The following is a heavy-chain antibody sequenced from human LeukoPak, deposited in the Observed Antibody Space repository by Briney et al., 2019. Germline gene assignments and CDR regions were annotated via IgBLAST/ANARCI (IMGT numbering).Heavy chain of an antibody. CDR3: ARHQALNRPYSGYDSRSAFDI. D-gene: IGHD5-12*01. V-gene: IGHV5-10-1*01. J-gene: IGHJ3*02. CDR2: IVPSDSYT. CDR1: GYSFTSYW. Sequence: GESLRISCKGSGYSFTSYWISWVRQMPGKGLEWMGRIVPSDSYTNYSPSFQGHVTISADKSISTAYLQWSSLKASDTAMYYCARHQALNRPYSGYDSRSAFDIWGQGTMVTVSS.